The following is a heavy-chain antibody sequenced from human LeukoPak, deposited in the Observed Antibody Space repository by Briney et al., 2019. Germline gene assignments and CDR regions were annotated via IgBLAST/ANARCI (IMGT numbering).Heavy chain of an antibody. Sequence: GGSLRLSCAASGFTFSSYGMHWVRQAPGKGLEWVAFIRYDGSNKYYADSVKGRFTISRDNSKNTLYLQMNSLRAEDTAVYYCAREFVGYYYGSGSYDLDYWGQGTLVTVSS. J-gene: IGHJ4*02. CDR3: AREFVGYYYGSGSYDLDY. CDR2: IRYDGSNK. D-gene: IGHD3-10*01. V-gene: IGHV3-30*02. CDR1: GFTFSSYG.